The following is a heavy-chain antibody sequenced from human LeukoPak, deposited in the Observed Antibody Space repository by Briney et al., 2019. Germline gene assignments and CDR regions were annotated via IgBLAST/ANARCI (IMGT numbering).Heavy chain of an antibody. J-gene: IGHJ6*02. CDR1: GYTFTSYD. V-gene: IGHV1-8*01. D-gene: IGHD2-2*01. CDR2: MNPNSGNT. Sequence: ASVKVSCKASGYTFTSYDIHWVRQATGQGLEWMGWMNPNSGNTGYAQKFQGRVTMTRNTSISTAYMELSSLRSEDTAVYYCARGGPWVVPAAINRFGMDVWGQGTTVTVSS. CDR3: ARGGPWVVPAAINRFGMDV.